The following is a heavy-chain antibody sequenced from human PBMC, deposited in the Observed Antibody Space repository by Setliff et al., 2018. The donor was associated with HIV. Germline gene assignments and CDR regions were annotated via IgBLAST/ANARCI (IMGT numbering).Heavy chain of an antibody. CDR3: ARPYDSLYG. V-gene: IGHV4-38-2*01. J-gene: IGHJ4*02. CDR2: IYYRGAT. Sequence: SETLSLTCGVSGYSLTSGYYWGWIRQSPGKGLEWIGSIYYRGATYYNPTLQSRVTISADTSKNQFYLKLTSVTAADTAIYYCARPYDSLYGWGQGVLVTVSS. D-gene: IGHD3-22*01. CDR1: GYSLTSGYY.